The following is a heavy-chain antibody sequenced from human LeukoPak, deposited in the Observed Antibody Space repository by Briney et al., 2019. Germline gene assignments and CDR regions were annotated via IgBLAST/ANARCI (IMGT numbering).Heavy chain of an antibody. D-gene: IGHD5-18*01. CDR2: FDPEDGGT. CDR1: GYTLTELS. J-gene: IGHJ5*02. CDR3: ATVSPDGDIQLNWFDP. Sequence: GASVKVSCKVSGYTLTELSMHWVRQAPGKGLEWMGGFDPEDGGTIYTQKFQGRVTMTEDTSTDTAYMELSSLGSEDTAVYYCATVSPDGDIQLNWFDPWGQGTLVTVSS. V-gene: IGHV1-24*01.